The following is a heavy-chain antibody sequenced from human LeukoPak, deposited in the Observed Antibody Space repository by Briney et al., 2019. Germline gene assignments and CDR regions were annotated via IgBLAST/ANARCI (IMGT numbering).Heavy chain of an antibody. CDR3: ARGTGFYDSSGHYYWGYFDS. D-gene: IGHD3-22*01. V-gene: IGHV4-59*11. J-gene: IGHJ4*02. CDR2: IYYSGTT. CDR1: GGSISSHD. Sequence: WETLSLTCTVSGGSISSHDWSWFRQTPGERPEWIAFIYYSGTTNYNPSLKGRVTISIDSSKNQFSLKLSSVTAADTAIYYCARGTGFYDSSGHYYWGYFDSWGQGTLVPVSS.